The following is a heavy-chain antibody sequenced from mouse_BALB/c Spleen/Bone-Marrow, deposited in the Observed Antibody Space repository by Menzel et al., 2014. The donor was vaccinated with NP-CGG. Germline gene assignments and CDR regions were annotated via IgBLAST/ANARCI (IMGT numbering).Heavy chain of an antibody. D-gene: IGHD1-1*01. CDR3: ARSGFCSTLYAMDY. CDR2: ISSGSGTI. Sequence: DVKLQESGGGFVRPGGSRKLSCAASGFTFSSFGMHWVRQAPEKGLEWVAYISSGSGTIYYADTVKGRFTISRDIPKNALFLQMTSLRPEDTAMYYCARSGFCSTLYAMDYWSQGASVTISS. J-gene: IGHJ4*01. CDR1: GFTFSSFG. V-gene: IGHV5-17*02.